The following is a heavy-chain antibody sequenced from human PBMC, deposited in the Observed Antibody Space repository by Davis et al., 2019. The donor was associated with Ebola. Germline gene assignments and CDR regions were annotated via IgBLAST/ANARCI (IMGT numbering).Heavy chain of an antibody. CDR3: ARDLSKILRHPHIVVVPTAMWMDV. J-gene: IGHJ6*02. V-gene: IGHV1-69*06. CDR1: GGTFSSYA. D-gene: IGHD2-2*01. CDR2: IIPIFGTA. Sequence: SVKVSCKASGGTFSSYAISWVRQAPGQGLEWMGGIIPIFGTANYAQKFQGRVTITADKSTSTAYMELSSLRSEDTAVYYCARDLSKILRHPHIVVVPTAMWMDVWGQGTTVTVSS.